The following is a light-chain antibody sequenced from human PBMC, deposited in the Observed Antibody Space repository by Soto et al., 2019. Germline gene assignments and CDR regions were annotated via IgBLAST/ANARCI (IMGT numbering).Light chain of an antibody. V-gene: IGLV1-40*01. CDR2: GNS. CDR1: SSNIGAGYD. J-gene: IGLJ1*01. Sequence: QSVLTHPPSLSGAPGQRVTISCTGSSSNIGAGYDVHWYQQLPGAAPKLLIYGNSNRPSGLPDRFSGSKSGTSASLAITGLQADDEADYYCQSYDNSLSVLYVFGTGTKVTVL. CDR3: QSYDNSLSVLYV.